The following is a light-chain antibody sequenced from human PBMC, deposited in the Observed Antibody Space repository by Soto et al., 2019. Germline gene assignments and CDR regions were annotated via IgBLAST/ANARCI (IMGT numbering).Light chain of an antibody. CDR1: RYNIEVNA. CDR3: ETWDSSLSAVV. J-gene: IGLJ2*01. V-gene: IGLV1-44*01. CDR2: SNN. Sequence: QSVLTQPPSVSGTTGQKVTVSCSGSRYNIEVNAVNWYQQVPGTAPKVLIYSNNQRPSGVPDRFSGSKSGTSASLAISGLQSEDEADYYCETWDSSLSAVVFGGGTKVTVL.